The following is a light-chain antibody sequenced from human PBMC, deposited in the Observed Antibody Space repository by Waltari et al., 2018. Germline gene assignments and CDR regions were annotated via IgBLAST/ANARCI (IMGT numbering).Light chain of an antibody. V-gene: IGKV3-20*01. Sequence: DIVLTQSPGTLSLSPGDRATLSCRASQSVVSNSLAWYQQKPGQAPRPLIYDASSRATGIPDRFSGSGSGTDLTLTISRLEPEDFGVYHCQQYGRSRTFGQGTKVEIK. J-gene: IGKJ1*01. CDR1: QSVVSNS. CDR3: QQYGRSRT. CDR2: DAS.